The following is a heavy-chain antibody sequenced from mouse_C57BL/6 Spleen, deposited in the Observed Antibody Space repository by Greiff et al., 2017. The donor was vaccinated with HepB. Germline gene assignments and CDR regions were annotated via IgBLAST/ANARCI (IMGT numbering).Heavy chain of an antibody. CDR1: GYTFTEYT. CDR3: ARHERASYYGGGYYFDY. V-gene: IGHV1-62-2*01. J-gene: IGHJ2*01. CDR2: FYPGSGSI. D-gene: IGHD2-10*01. Sequence: QVQLQQSGAELVKPGASVKLSCKASGYTFTEYTIHWVKQRSGQGLEWIGWFYPGSGSIKYNEKFKDKATLTADKSSSTVYMELSRLTSEDSAVYFCARHERASYYGGGYYFDYWGQGTTLTVSS.